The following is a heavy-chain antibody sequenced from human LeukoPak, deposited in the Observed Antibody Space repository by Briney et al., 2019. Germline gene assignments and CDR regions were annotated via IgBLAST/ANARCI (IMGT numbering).Heavy chain of an antibody. CDR3: AGGTVVGAPWGF. CDR2: ISTSGSVI. D-gene: IGHD2-15*01. J-gene: IGHJ4*02. V-gene: IGHV3-48*04. Sequence: GGSLRLSCAASGFTFSSYGVNWARQAPGKGLEWVAYISTSGSVIQYADSVEGRFTISRDNGENSVYLQMNRLRAEDTAVYYCAGGTVVGAPWGFWGQGAQVTVSS. CDR1: GFTFSSYG.